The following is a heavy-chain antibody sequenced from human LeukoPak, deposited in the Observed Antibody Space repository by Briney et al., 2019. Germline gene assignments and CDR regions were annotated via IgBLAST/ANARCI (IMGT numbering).Heavy chain of an antibody. CDR2: INPNSGGT. V-gene: IGHV1-2*06. Sequence: ASVKVSCKASGYTFTGYYMHWVRQAPGQGLEWMGRINPNSGGTNYAQKFQGRVTMTRDTSISTAYTELSRLRSDDTAVYYCARYRDFWSGLGLDYYYGMDVWGQGTTVTVSS. D-gene: IGHD3-3*01. CDR1: GYTFTGYY. J-gene: IGHJ6*02. CDR3: ARYRDFWSGLGLDYYYGMDV.